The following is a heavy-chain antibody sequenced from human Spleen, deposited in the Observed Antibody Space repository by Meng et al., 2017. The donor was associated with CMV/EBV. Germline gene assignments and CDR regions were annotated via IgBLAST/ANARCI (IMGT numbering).Heavy chain of an antibody. D-gene: IGHD4-11*01. J-gene: IGHJ3*02. V-gene: IGHV3-53*05. CDR1: GFTVSSNY. Sequence: GESLKISCAASGFTVSSNYMSWVRQAPGKGLEWVSVIYSGGSTYYADSVKGRFTISRDNSKNTLYLQMNSLRAEDTAVYYCARDLDYSNYIYAFDIWGQGTMVT. CDR3: ARDLDYSNYIYAFDI. CDR2: IYSGGST.